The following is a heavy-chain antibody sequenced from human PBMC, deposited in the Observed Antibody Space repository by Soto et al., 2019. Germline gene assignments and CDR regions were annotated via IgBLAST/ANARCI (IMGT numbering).Heavy chain of an antibody. CDR3: ASHSGSSPEGRYYYGMDV. J-gene: IGHJ6*02. CDR1: GGTFSSYA. CDR2: ILPIFGTA. Sequence: QVQLVQSGAEVTKPGSLVKASCKASGGTFSSYAISWVRQAPGQGLEWMGGILPIFGTADYAQKFKGRVTITADESTSTAYMEMSSLRSEDTAVYYCASHSGSSPEGRYYYGMDVWGQGTTVTVSS. V-gene: IGHV1-69*12. D-gene: IGHD1-26*01.